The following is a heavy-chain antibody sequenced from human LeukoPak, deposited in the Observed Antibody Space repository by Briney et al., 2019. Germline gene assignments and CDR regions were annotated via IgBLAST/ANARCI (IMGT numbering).Heavy chain of an antibody. Sequence: SETLSLTCTVSGGSISSYYWSWIRQPPGKGLEWIGYIYYSGSTNYNPSLKSRVTISVDTSKNQFSLKLSSVTAADTAVYYCARNPHPYYYYYYMDVWGKGTTVTVSS. CDR1: GGSISSYY. D-gene: IGHD1-14*01. CDR3: ARNPHPYYYYYYMDV. CDR2: IYYSGST. J-gene: IGHJ6*03. V-gene: IGHV4-59*01.